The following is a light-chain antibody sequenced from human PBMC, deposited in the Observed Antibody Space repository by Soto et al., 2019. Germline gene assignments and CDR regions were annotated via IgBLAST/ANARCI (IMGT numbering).Light chain of an antibody. J-gene: IGKJ1*01. CDR1: QSVSSN. CDR2: GAS. CDR3: QQYNDWPPT. V-gene: IGKV3-15*01. Sequence: IVLTQSTATMSLSPGEKGKFYCRASQSVSSNLAWYQQKPGRAPRLLIYGASTRATGMPARFSGSGSGTEFTLTISSLQSEDFAVYYCQQYNDWPPTLGQGTKVDIK.